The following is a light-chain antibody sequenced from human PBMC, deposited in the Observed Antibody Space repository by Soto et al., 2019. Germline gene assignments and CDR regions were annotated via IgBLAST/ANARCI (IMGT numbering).Light chain of an antibody. Sequence: DIQMTQSPSTLSASVGGTVTITCRASQSISTWLAWYQQKPGKAPKLLIYKASSLQGGVPSRFSGIGSGTEFTLTISSLQPDDFATYYCQQYNFYSRTFGQGTKVEIK. CDR1: QSISTW. CDR2: KAS. V-gene: IGKV1-5*03. CDR3: QQYNFYSRT. J-gene: IGKJ1*01.